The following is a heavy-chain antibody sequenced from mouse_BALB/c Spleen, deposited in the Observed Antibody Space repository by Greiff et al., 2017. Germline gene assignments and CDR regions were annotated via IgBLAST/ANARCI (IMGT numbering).Heavy chain of an antibody. J-gene: IGHJ2*01. V-gene: IGHV14-3*02. CDR3: AELGRPREDYFDY. D-gene: IGHD4-1*01. CDR2: IDPANGNT. Sequence: VQLQQSGAELVKPGASVKLSCTASGFNIKDTYMHWVKQRPEQGLEWIGRIDPANGNTKYDPKFQGKATITADTSSNTAYLQLSSLTSEDTAVYYCAELGRPREDYFDYWGQGTTLTVSS. CDR1: GFNIKDTY.